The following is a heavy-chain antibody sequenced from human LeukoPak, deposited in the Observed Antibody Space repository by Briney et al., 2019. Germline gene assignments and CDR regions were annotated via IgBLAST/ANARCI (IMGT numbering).Heavy chain of an antibody. CDR2: TYYRSKWYN. Sequence: SQTLSLTCAISGDSVSSNSAAWNWIRQSPSRGLEWLGRTYYRSKWYNDYAVSVKSRMTINPDTSKNQFSLQLNSVTPEDTAVYYCARESTMPKLWGAYFDYWGQGTLVTVSS. V-gene: IGHV6-1*01. D-gene: IGHD2-2*01. CDR3: ARESTMPKLWGAYFDY. J-gene: IGHJ4*02. CDR1: GDSVSSNSAA.